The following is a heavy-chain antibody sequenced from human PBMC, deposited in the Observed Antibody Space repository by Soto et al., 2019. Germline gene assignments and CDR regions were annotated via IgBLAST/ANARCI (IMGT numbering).Heavy chain of an antibody. Sequence: KRSGKRPGDNFSSSWRAPVRQLPGKGLVWMGVIYPGDSHTKYCPSFEGQILISVDMSISTAYLQLNSLKASDAATYFCARSGGCAYDSPLPEHFFVSCGEGTLV. CDR1: GDNFSSSW. CDR3: ARSGGCAYDSPLPEHFFVS. D-gene: IGHD3-22*01. J-gene: IGHJ4*03. V-gene: IGHV5-51*01. CDR2: IYPGDSHT.